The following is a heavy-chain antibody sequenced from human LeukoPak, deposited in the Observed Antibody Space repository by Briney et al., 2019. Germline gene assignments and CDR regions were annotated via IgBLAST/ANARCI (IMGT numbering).Heavy chain of an antibody. Sequence: GESLRLSCVASGFTFSGYSFNWVRQAPGQGLEWISYISRSISDIFYADSVKGRFTISRDNAKNSLYLQMNNLRAEDTAVYYCVRTSNFDSWGQGTLVTVSS. V-gene: IGHV3-48*01. CDR1: GFTFSGYS. CDR2: ISRSISDI. D-gene: IGHD2/OR15-2a*01. J-gene: IGHJ4*02. CDR3: VRTSNFDS.